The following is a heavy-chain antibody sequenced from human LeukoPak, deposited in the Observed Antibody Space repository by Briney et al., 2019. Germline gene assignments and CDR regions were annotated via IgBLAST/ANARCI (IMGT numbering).Heavy chain of an antibody. CDR3: ARDRGGPGYTYGQPLDY. CDR1: GFTFSDYY. CDR2: VSGSSSPI. V-gene: IGHV3-11*01. J-gene: IGHJ4*02. Sequence: GGSLRLSCAASGFTFSDYYMSWIRQAPGKGLEWVSYVSGSSSPIYYADSIKGRFTISRDNAKNSLYLQMNSLRAEDTAVYYCARDRGGPGYTYGQPLDYWGQGTLVTVSS. D-gene: IGHD5-18*01.